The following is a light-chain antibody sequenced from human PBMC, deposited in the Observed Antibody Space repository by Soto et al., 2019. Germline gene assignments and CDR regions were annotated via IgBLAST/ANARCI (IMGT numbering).Light chain of an antibody. CDR1: QSVSSN. CDR2: GSY. J-gene: IGKJ1*01. V-gene: IGKV3-15*01. CDR3: QQYNSWPPT. Sequence: EIVMTQSPATLSVSPGERSTLSCRASQSVSSNLAWYQQKPCQAPSLLIYGSYTRATGIPARFSGSGSGTEFTLTISSLQSEDFAVYYCQQYNSWPPTFGPGTKVDIK.